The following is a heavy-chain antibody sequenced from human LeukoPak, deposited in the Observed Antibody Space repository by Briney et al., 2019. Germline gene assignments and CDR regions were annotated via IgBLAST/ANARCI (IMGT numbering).Heavy chain of an antibody. V-gene: IGHV4-34*01. CDR3: ARGGRRLLWFGELLQGPFDY. D-gene: IGHD3-10*01. J-gene: IGHJ4*02. CDR1: GGSFSGYY. CDR2: INHSGST. Sequence: SETLSLTCAVYGGSFSGYYWSWIRQPPGKGLEWIGEINHSGSTNYNPSLNSRVTISVDTSKNQFSLKLSSVTAADTAVYYCARGGRRLLWFGELLQGPFDYWGQGTLVTVSS.